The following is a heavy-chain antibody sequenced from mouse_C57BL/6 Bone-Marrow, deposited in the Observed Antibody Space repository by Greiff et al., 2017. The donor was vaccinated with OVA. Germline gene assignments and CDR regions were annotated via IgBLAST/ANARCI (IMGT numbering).Heavy chain of an antibody. Sequence: EVQLVESGGGLVQPKGSLKLSCAASGFSFNTYAMNWVRQAPGKGLEWVARIRSKSNNYATYYADSVKDRFTISRDDSESMLYLQMNNLKTEDTAMYYCVGVYDYDEDYYAMDYWGQGTSVTVSS. D-gene: IGHD2-4*01. CDR2: IRSKSNNYAT. CDR3: VGVYDYDEDYYAMDY. V-gene: IGHV10-1*01. CDR1: GFSFNTYA. J-gene: IGHJ4*01.